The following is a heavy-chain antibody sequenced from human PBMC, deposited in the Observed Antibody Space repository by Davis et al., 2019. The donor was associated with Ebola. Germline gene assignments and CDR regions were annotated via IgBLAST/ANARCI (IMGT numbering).Heavy chain of an antibody. Sequence: GESLKISCADSVITFSSYAMTWVRQAPGKGLEWVSAISGSGGTTYYAGSVKGRFTVSRDNSKKTMYLQMNSLRAEDTAVYYCARVGLLWFGELLHTPNYGMDVWGKGTTVTVSS. D-gene: IGHD3-10*01. J-gene: IGHJ6*04. V-gene: IGHV3-23*01. CDR2: ISGSGGTT. CDR1: VITFSSYA. CDR3: ARVGLLWFGELLHTPNYGMDV.